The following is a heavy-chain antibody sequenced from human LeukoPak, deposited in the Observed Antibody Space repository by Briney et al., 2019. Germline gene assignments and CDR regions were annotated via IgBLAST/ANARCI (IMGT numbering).Heavy chain of an antibody. CDR3: AKDYAAGGFGELFL. Sequence: PGGSLRLSCAASGFTFSSCGMHWVRQAPGKGLEWVAVIWYDGSNKYYADSVKGRFTISRDNSKNTLYLQMNSLRAEDTAVYYCAKDYAAGGFGELFLWGQGTLVTVSS. V-gene: IGHV3-33*06. J-gene: IGHJ4*02. CDR2: IWYDGSNK. CDR1: GFTFSSCG. D-gene: IGHD3-10*01.